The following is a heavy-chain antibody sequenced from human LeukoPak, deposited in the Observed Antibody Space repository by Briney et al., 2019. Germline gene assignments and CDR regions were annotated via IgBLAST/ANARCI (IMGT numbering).Heavy chain of an antibody. CDR3: ARSNSSYFDP. CDR2: IIPIFGTA. CDR1: GGTFSSYA. Sequence: SVEVSCKASGGTFSSYAISWVRQAPGQGLEWMGGIIPIFGTANYAQKFQGRVTITTDESTSTAYMEPSSLRSEDTAVYYCARSNSSYFDPWAREPWSPSPQ. J-gene: IGHJ5*02. D-gene: IGHD6-13*01. V-gene: IGHV1-69*05.